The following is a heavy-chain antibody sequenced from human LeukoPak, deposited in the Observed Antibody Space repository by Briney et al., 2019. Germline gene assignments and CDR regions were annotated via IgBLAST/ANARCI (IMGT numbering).Heavy chain of an antibody. CDR1: GFTVSSNY. D-gene: IGHD5-18*01. CDR3: AKDHTDTAMPSDY. V-gene: IGHV3-66*01. J-gene: IGHJ4*02. Sequence: GGSLRLSCAASGFTVSSNYMSWVRQAPGKGLEWVSVIYSGGSTYYADSVKGRFTISRDNSKNTLYLQMNSLRAEDTAVYYCAKDHTDTAMPSDYWGQGTLVTVSS. CDR2: IYSGGST.